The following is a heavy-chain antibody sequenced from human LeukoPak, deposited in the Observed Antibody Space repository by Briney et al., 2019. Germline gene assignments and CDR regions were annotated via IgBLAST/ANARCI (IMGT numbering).Heavy chain of an antibody. CDR1: RYTFTGYY. D-gene: IGHD6-19*01. V-gene: IGHV1-2*02. Sequence: ASVKVSCKASRYTFTGYYMHWVRQAPGQGLEGMGWINPNSGGTNYAQKFQGRVTMTRDTSISTAYMELSRLRSDDTAVYYCARAIQQWPYYFDYWGQGTLVTVSS. CDR2: INPNSGGT. J-gene: IGHJ4*02. CDR3: ARAIQQWPYYFDY.